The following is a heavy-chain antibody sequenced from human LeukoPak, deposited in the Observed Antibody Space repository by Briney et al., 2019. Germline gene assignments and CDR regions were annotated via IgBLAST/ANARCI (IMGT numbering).Heavy chain of an antibody. J-gene: IGHJ4*02. D-gene: IGHD4-23*01. CDR3: AKGGTTVVDY. V-gene: IGHV3-74*01. CDR2: INSDGSST. Sequence: PGGSLRLSCAASGLTISSYWMHWVRQAPGKGLVWVSRINSDGSSTTYADSVKGRFTISRDNAKNTLYLQMNSLRAEDTAVYYGAKGGTTVVDYWGQGTLVTVSS. CDR1: GLTISSYW.